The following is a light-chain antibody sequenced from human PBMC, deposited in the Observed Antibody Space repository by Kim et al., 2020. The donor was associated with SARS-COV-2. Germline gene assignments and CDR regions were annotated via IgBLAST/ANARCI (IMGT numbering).Light chain of an antibody. CDR2: GAF. J-gene: IGKJ1*01. V-gene: IGKV3-15*01. CDR3: QQYNNWPLWT. CDR1: QSVSSN. Sequence: SPGERATLSCRASQSVSSNLAWYQQKPGQAPRLLIYGAFTRATGIPARFSGSGSGTEFTLTISSLQSEDFAVYYCQQYNNWPLWTFGQGTKVDIK.